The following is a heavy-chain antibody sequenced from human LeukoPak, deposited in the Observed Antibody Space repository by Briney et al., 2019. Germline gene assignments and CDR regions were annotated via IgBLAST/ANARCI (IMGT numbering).Heavy chain of an antibody. J-gene: IGHJ4*02. CDR1: GGSISSYY. V-gene: IGHV4-59*01. D-gene: IGHD5-12*01. Sequence: SETLSLTCTVSGGSISSYYWSWIRQPPGKGLEGSGYIYYSGSTNYHPSLKSRVTISVDTSKNQFSLKLSSVTAADTAVYYCARVATSRDFDYWGQGTLVTVSS. CDR3: ARVATSRDFDY. CDR2: IYYSGST.